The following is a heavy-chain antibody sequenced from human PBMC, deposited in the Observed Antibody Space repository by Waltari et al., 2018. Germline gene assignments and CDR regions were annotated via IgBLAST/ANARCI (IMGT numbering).Heavy chain of an antibody. CDR1: GGSFSGYY. CDR3: ARHSWPNYGDYVCFGWFDP. J-gene: IGHJ5*02. V-gene: IGHV4-34*01. CDR2: INQSGST. D-gene: IGHD4-17*01. Sequence: QVQLQQWGAGLLKPSETLSLTCAVYGGSFSGYYWSWIRQPPGKGLEWIGEINQSGSTNYNPSLKSRVTISVDTSKNQFSLKLSSVTAADTAVYYCARHSWPNYGDYVCFGWFDPWGQGTLVTVSS.